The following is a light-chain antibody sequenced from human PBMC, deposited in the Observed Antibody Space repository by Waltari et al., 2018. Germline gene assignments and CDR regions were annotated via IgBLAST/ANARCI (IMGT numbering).Light chain of an antibody. J-gene: IGKJ4*01. CDR1: QDVRTW. CDR2: GSS. V-gene: IGKV1-12*01. Sequence: DIQMTQSPSSVSASVGDRVSISCRASQDVRTWLAWYQQKPGKPPNLLIYGSSTLQSGVPSRFSGSGSGTDFTLTINGLQPEDFASYFCQQTDSFPLTFGGGTKVEI. CDR3: QQTDSFPLT.